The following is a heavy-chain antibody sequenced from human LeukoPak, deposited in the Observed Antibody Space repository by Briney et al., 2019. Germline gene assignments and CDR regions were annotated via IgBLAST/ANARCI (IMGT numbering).Heavy chain of an antibody. D-gene: IGHD6-19*01. CDR3: AVTGYSSGWSESEYFQH. V-gene: IGHV6-1*01. CDR2: TYYRSKWYN. Sequence: SQTLSPTCAISGDSVSSNSAAWNWIRQSPSRGLEWLGRTYYRSKWYNDYAVSVKSRITINPDTSKNQFSLQLNSVTPEDTAVYYCAVTGYSSGWSESEYFQHWGQGTLVTVSS. J-gene: IGHJ1*01. CDR1: GDSVSSNSAA.